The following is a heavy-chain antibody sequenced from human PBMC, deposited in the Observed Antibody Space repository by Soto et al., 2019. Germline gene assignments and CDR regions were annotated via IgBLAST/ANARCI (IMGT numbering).Heavy chain of an antibody. Sequence: WGSLRLSCATSGFIFSNYGMHWVRQAPGKGLEWLALVWHDGRHKYYADSVKGRLNISRDKSEPTLYLEMNSLTAEDTAVYYCARDKVAAVKGVHSECWGQGALVIVSS. CDR2: VWHDGRHK. CDR3: ARDKVAAVKGVHSEC. V-gene: IGHV3-33*01. D-gene: IGHD6-13*01. CDR1: GFIFSNYG. J-gene: IGHJ4*02.